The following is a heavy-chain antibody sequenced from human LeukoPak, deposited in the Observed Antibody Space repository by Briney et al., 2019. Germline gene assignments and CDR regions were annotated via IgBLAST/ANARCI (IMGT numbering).Heavy chain of an antibody. V-gene: IGHV3-72*01. CDR3: VRVGTTHYLDY. D-gene: IGHD4-17*01. CDR1: GFTFSDHY. J-gene: IGHJ4*02. CDR2: ARKKANSYST. Sequence: GGSLRLSCAASGFTFSDHYMDWVRQAPGKGLEWVGLARKKANSYSTEYAASVKGRFTISRDDSKNSLYLQMDSLTTEDTAVYYCVRVGTTHYLDYWGQGTLVTVSS.